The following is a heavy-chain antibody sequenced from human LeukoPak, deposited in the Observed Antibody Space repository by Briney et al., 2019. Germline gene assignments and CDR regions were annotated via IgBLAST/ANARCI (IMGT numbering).Heavy chain of an antibody. CDR2: ISGNGAST. V-gene: IGHV3-23*01. Sequence: GGSLRLSCAASGLSFCSYGMSWVRQAPGQGLEWVSTISGNGASTYYADSVKGRFTISRDNSKNTLFLQMNSLRTEDTAVYFCARWGNDYSQFDSWGQGTLVTVSS. CDR3: ARWGNDYSQFDS. D-gene: IGHD4-11*01. J-gene: IGHJ4*02. CDR1: GLSFCSYG.